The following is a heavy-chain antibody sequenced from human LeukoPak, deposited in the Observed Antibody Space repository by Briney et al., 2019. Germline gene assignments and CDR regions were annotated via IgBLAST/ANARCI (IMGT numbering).Heavy chain of an antibody. D-gene: IGHD5-18*01. V-gene: IGHV4-39*01. J-gene: IGHJ4*02. CDR1: GGSISSTIYY. Sequence: SETLSLTCAVPGGSISSTIYYWTWIRQPPGKGLEWIGSISYSGGTYYHPSLKSRVTISVDTSKNQFFLKLTSVTAADTAVYYCARSWIQLWLGDLTFDYWGQGTLVTVSP. CDR3: ARSWIQLWLGDLTFDY. CDR2: ISYSGGT.